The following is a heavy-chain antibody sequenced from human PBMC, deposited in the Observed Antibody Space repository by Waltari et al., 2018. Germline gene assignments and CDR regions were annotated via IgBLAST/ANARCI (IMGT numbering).Heavy chain of an antibody. CDR3: ATAGIYYGSGSYDA. CDR1: GGSISSSSYY. D-gene: IGHD3-10*01. J-gene: IGHJ4*02. V-gene: IGHV4-39*07. Sequence: QLQLQESSPGLVKPSETLSLTCTVSGGSISSSSYYWGWIRQPPGKGLEWIGSIYYSGSTYYNPSLKSRVTISVDTSKNQFSLKLSSVTAADTAVYYCATAGIYYGSGSYDAWGQGTLVTVSS. CDR2: IYYSGST.